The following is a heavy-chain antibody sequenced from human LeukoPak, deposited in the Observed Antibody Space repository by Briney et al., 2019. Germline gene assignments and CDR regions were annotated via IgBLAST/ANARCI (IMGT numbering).Heavy chain of an antibody. Sequence: SETLSLTCTVSGGSISSYYWSWIRPPAGKGLEWIGRIYTSGSTNYNPSLKSRVTISVDKSKNQFSLKLSSVTAADTAVYYCARVGMSSIAARATYYYMDVWGKGTTVTVSS. CDR3: ARVGMSSIAARATYYYMDV. D-gene: IGHD6-6*01. J-gene: IGHJ6*03. CDR1: GGSISSYY. CDR2: IYTSGST. V-gene: IGHV4-4*07.